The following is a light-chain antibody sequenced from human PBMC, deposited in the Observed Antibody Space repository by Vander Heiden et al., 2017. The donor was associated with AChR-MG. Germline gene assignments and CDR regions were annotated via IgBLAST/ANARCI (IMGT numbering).Light chain of an antibody. Sequence: VLTQSPATLSVSPGERATPSCRASQSLSNNLAWYQQKPGQAPRLLISGASTRATGIPARFSGSGSGTEFTLTISSLQSEDFAVYYCQQYNDWPITFGLGTRLEIK. CDR2: GAS. V-gene: IGKV3-15*01. CDR3: QQYNDWPIT. CDR1: QSLSNN. J-gene: IGKJ5*01.